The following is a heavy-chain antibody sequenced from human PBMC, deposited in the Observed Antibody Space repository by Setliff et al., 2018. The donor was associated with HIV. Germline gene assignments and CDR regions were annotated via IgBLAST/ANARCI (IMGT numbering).Heavy chain of an antibody. CDR2: IYTSGP. V-gene: IGHV4-61*02. J-gene: IGHJ6*02. CDR1: GDSISSGSNY. CDR3: ARRLQFLEFLHGVGGLDV. Sequence: SETLSLTCTVSGDSISSGSNYWSWIRQPAGKGLEWIGRIYTSGPRYNPSLENRVTISVDTSKSQFFLMLSSVTAADTAVYYCARRLQFLEFLHGVGGLDVWGQGTTVTVSS. D-gene: IGHD3-3*01.